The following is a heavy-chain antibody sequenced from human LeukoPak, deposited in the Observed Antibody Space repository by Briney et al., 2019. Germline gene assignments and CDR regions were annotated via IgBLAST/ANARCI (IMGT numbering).Heavy chain of an antibody. D-gene: IGHD3-22*01. CDR1: GGSFSGYY. J-gene: IGHJ6*03. CDR3: ARGRQDVTMIVVVVTAVSYYLDV. V-gene: IGHV4-34*01. Sequence: SETLPLTCAVYGGSFSGYYWTWIRQTPEKGLEWIGEMNPSGSTNYNPSLKSRVTISVDTSKNQFSLELSSVTAADTAVYYCARGRQDVTMIVVVVTAVSYYLDVWGKGTTVTVS. CDR2: MNPSGST.